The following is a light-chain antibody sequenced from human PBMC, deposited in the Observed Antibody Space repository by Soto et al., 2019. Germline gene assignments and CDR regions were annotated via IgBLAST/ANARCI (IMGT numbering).Light chain of an antibody. CDR2: EVS. Sequence: QSVLTQPASVSGSPGQSITISCTGTSSDVGSYNLVSWYQQHPGKAPKLMIYEVSKRSSGVSNRFSGSKSGNTASLTISGLQAEDEADYYRCSYAGSSTWVFGGGTKLTVL. J-gene: IGLJ3*02. CDR1: SSDVGSYNL. V-gene: IGLV2-23*02. CDR3: CSYAGSSTWV.